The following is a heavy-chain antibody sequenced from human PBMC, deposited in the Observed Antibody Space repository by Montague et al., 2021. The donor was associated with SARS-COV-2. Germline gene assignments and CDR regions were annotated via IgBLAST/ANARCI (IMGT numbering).Heavy chain of an antibody. V-gene: IGHV4-39*01. D-gene: IGHD3-22*01. CDR2: IYYSGST. Sequence: SETLSLTCTVSGGSISSSNYYWGWIRQPPGKGLEWIGSIYYSGSTYYNPSLKSRVTISVGTSKNQFSLKLSSVTAADTAVYYCASPTYYYDSSGSDAFDIWGQGTMVTVSS. CDR3: ASPTYYYDSSGSDAFDI. J-gene: IGHJ3*02. CDR1: GGSISSSNYY.